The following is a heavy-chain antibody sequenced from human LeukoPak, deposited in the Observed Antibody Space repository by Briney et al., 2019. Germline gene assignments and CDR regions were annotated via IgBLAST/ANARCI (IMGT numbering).Heavy chain of an antibody. CDR2: ITASGTDM. Sequence: GGSLRLSCAASGFTFNSYSMNWVRQAPGKGLEWVSHITASGTDMFYADSVKGRFTISRDNAKNSLYLQMNSLRDEETAVYYCASSGSYRFDYWGQGTLVTVSS. J-gene: IGHJ4*02. CDR3: ASSGSYRFDY. D-gene: IGHD1-26*01. CDR1: GFTFNSYS. V-gene: IGHV3-48*02.